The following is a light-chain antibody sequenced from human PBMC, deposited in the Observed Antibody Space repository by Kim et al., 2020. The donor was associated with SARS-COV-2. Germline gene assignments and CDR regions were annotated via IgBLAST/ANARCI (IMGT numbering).Light chain of an antibody. CDR2: EVS. CDR1: STDVGSYNL. V-gene: IGLV2-23*02. J-gene: IGLJ1*01. Sequence: GQSITISCTGTSTDVGSYNLVSWYQQHPGKAPKLMIYEVSERPSGVSNRFSGSTSGNTASLTISGLQAEDEADYYCCSHAGSATYVFGTGTKVTVL. CDR3: CSHAGSATYV.